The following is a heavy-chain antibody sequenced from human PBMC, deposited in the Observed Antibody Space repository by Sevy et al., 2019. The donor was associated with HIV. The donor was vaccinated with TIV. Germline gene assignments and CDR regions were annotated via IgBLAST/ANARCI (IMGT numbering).Heavy chain of an antibody. V-gene: IGHV3-23*01. D-gene: IGHD5-12*01. J-gene: IGHJ4*02. Sequence: GGSLRLSCAASGFTFSNYAMSWVRQAPGKGLEWVSAISGSGGRIYYADSVKGRFTISRDNSKNTLYLQMNSLRAEDTAVYYCATEGLSGSDAPFAYWGQGTLVTVS. CDR3: ATEGLSGSDAPFAY. CDR1: GFTFSNYA. CDR2: ISGSGGRI.